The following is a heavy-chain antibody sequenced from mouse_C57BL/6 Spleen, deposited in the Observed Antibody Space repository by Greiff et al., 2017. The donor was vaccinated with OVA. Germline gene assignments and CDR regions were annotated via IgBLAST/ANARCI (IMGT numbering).Heavy chain of an antibody. CDR2: IDPSDSYT. J-gene: IGHJ4*01. CDR1: GYTFTSYW. D-gene: IGHD2-2*01. V-gene: IGHV1-69*01. CDR3: ARVGVTTTRDYAMDY. Sequence: VQLQQPGAELVMPGASVKLSCKASGYTFTSYWMHWVKQRPGQGLEWIGEIDPSDSYTNYNQKFKGKSTLTVDKSSSTAYMQLSSLTSEDSAVYYCARVGVTTTRDYAMDYWGQGTSVTVSS.